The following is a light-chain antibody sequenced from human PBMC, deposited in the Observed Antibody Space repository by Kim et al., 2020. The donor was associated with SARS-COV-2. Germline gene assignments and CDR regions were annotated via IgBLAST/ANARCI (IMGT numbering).Light chain of an antibody. V-gene: IGLV3-21*04. CDR1: NIGAKG. Sequence: SYELTQPPSVSVVPGKTARITCGGNNIGAKGVHWCQQKPGQAPVLVIYYDSDRTSGIPERFSGSKSGTTATLTINRVEAGDEAEYFCQEWDVGRPVFGGG. CDR3: QEWDVGRPV. CDR2: YDS. J-gene: IGLJ3*02.